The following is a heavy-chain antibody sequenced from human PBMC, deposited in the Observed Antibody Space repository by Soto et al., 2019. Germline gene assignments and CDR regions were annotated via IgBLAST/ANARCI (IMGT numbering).Heavy chain of an antibody. J-gene: IGHJ1*01. V-gene: IGHV3-23*01. CDR2: ITGSGDGT. Sequence: EVQLLESGGGLVQPGGSLRLSCAASSFTFSSYAMSWVRQAPGKGLEWVSTITGSGDGTYYADSVKGRFTISRDNSKNTLYLQMHSLRAEDTAGYYCAKALGPTVTTSLGRHFHHWGQGTLVTVSS. CDR1: SFTFSSYA. CDR3: AKALGPTVTTSLGRHFHH. D-gene: IGHD4-17*01.